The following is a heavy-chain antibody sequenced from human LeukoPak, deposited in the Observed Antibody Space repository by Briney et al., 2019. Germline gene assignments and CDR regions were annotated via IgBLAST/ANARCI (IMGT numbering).Heavy chain of an antibody. V-gene: IGHV3-48*03. Sequence: PGGSLRLSCAASGFTFSSYEMNWDRQAPGKGLEWVSHITNSGGSIYYADSVRGRFTIPRDNAKNSLYLQMNSLKAEDTAVYYCARSFDIWGQGTMVTVSS. CDR2: ITNSGGSI. CDR3: ARSFDI. J-gene: IGHJ3*02. CDR1: GFTFSSYE.